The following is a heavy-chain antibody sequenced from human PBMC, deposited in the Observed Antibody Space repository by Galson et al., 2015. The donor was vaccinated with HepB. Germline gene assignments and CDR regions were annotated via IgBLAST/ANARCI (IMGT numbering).Heavy chain of an antibody. CDR1: GFTFSSYS. J-gene: IGHJ6*02. CDR3: ARDQGLIYGMDV. Sequence: SLRLSCAASGFTFSSYSMNWVRQAPGKGLEWVSSISSSSSYIYYADSVKGRFTISRDNAKNSLYLQMNSLRAEDTAVYYCARDQGLIYGMDVWGQGTTVTVSS. CDR2: ISSSSSYI. V-gene: IGHV3-21*01.